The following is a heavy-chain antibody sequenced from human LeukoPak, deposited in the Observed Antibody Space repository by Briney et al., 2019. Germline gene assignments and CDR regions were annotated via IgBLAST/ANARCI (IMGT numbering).Heavy chain of an antibody. CDR2: TQSDGYGK. D-gene: IGHD1-26*01. J-gene: IGHJ4*02. V-gene: IGHV3-30*02. CDR1: GFMFSSYG. CDR3: GKHDSASDY. Sequence: GGSLRLSCVTSGFMFSSYGMHWVRQAPGKGLEWVAFTQSDGYGKEYRDSVKGRFTISRDNSKNTLYLQMNFLRAEDTALYYCGKHDSASDYWGQGTLVTVSS.